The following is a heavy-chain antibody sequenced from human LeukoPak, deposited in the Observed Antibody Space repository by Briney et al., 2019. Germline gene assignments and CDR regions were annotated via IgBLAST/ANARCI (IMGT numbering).Heavy chain of an antibody. CDR2: INSDGSST. D-gene: IGHD3-10*01. CDR1: GFSFSSYW. V-gene: IGHV3-74*01. J-gene: IGHJ6*03. CDR3: ARDKWDTGGSVSYPQPYYYYYYMDV. Sequence: PGGSLRLSCAASGFSFSSYWMHWVRQAPGKGLVWVSRINSDGSSTSYADSVKGRFTISRDNAKNTLYLQMNSLRAEDTAVYYCARDKWDTGGSVSYPQPYYYYYYMDVWGKGTTVTVSS.